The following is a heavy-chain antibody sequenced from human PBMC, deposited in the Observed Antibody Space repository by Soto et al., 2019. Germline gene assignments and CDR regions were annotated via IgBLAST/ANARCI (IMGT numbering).Heavy chain of an antibody. CDR2: ISSSSSYI. D-gene: IGHD3-9*01. Sequence: GGSLRLSCAASGFTFSSYSMNWVRQAPGKGLEWVSSISSSSSYIYYADSVKGRFTISRDNAKNSLYLQMNSLRAEDTAVYYCARDHNDILTGSAYWGQGTLVTVSS. CDR1: GFTFSSYS. J-gene: IGHJ4*02. V-gene: IGHV3-21*01. CDR3: ARDHNDILTGSAY.